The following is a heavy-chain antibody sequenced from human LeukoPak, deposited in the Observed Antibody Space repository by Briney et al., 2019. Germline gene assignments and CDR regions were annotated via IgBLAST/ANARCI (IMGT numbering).Heavy chain of an antibody. V-gene: IGHV3-23*01. J-gene: IGHJ6*03. CDR3: AKGMVSSWRKYYYYMDV. D-gene: IGHD6-13*01. Sequence: GGSLRLSCAASGFTLSTYAMSWVRQAPGKGLEWVSSISGSGGSTYYSESVKGRFPSSRDNSKTTLFLQMNSLRAEDTAVFYCAKGMVSSWRKYYYYMDVWGKGTTFTVSS. CDR2: ISGSGGST. CDR1: GFTLSTYA.